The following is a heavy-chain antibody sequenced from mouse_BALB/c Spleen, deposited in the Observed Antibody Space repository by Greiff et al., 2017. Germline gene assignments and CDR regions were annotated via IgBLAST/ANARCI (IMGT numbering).Heavy chain of an antibody. J-gene: IGHJ3*01. V-gene: IGHV14-3*02. CDR2: IDPANGNT. D-gene: IGHD2-4*01. CDR3: ARGDYDEGFAY. Sequence: LVESGAELVKPGASVKLSCTASGFNIKDTYMHWVKQRPEQGLEWIGRIDPANGNTKYDPKFQGKATITADTSSNTAYLQLSSLTSEDTAVYYCARGDYDEGFAYWGQGTLVTVSA. CDR1: GFNIKDTY.